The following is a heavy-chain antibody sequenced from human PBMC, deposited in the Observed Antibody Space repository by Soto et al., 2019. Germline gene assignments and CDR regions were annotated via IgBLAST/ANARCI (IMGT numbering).Heavy chain of an antibody. Sequence: SVKVSCKASGYTFTSYDTNWVRQATGQGLEWMGWMNANSGNTRYSQKFQGRVTMTRNTSASTAYMELSSLRSEDTAVYYCAYVAAAAGWFDPWGQGTLVTVSS. CDR2: MNANSGNT. J-gene: IGHJ5*02. V-gene: IGHV1-8*01. D-gene: IGHD6-13*01. CDR3: AYVAAAAGWFDP. CDR1: GYTFTSYD.